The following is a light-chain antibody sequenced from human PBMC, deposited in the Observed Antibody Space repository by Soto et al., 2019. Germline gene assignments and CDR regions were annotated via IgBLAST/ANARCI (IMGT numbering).Light chain of an antibody. Sequence: EIVLTQSPGTLSLSPGERATLSCRASQGVSSSYLAWYQQKPGQPPRLLIYGASSRATGIPDRFSGSGSGTDFALTITRLEPEDLAVYYCQHYRTSFGGGTKVEIK. CDR3: QHYRTS. CDR2: GAS. J-gene: IGKJ4*01. CDR1: QGVSSSY. V-gene: IGKV3-20*01.